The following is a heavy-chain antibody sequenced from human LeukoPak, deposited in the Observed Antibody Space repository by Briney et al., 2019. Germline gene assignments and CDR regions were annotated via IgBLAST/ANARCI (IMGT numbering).Heavy chain of an antibody. V-gene: IGHV4-4*02. Sequence: PSGTLSLTCAVSGGSISSSNWWSWVRQPPGKGLEWIGEIYHSGSTNYNPSLKSRVTISVDKSKNQFSLKLSSVTAADTAVYYCARDSGGPYGGYVNYFDYWGQGTLVTVSS. CDR1: GGSISSSNW. CDR3: ARDSGGPYGGYVNYFDY. J-gene: IGHJ4*02. D-gene: IGHD5-12*01. CDR2: IYHSGST.